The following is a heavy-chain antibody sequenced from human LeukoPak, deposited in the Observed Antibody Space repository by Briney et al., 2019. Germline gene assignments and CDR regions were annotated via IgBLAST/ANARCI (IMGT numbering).Heavy chain of an antibody. CDR2: IYSGGST. V-gene: IGHV3-53*04. Sequence: GGSLRLSCAASGFSFSSYSMNWVRLAPGKGLEWVSVIYSGGSTYYADSVKGRFTISRHNSKNTLYLQMNSLRAEDTAVYYCARVYGNSENWGQGTLVTVSS. CDR1: GFSFSSYS. CDR3: ARVYGNSEN. J-gene: IGHJ4*02. D-gene: IGHD4-23*01.